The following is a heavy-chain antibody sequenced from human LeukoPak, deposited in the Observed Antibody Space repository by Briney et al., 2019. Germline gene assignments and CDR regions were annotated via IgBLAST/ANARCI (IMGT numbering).Heavy chain of an antibody. D-gene: IGHD1-26*01. CDR3: ARHDPIVGTPDAFDI. V-gene: IGHV4-39*01. CDR1: GGSISSSTYY. Sequence: SETLSLTCTVSGGSISSSTYYWGWIRQPPGKGLEWIGEIYHSGNTDYNPSLKSRVTISLDTSKNQFSLKLSSVTAADTAVYYCARHDPIVGTPDAFDIWGQGTMVTVSS. J-gene: IGHJ3*02. CDR2: IYHSGNT.